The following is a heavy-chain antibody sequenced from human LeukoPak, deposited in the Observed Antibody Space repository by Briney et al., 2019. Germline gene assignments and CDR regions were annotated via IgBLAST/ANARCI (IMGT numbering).Heavy chain of an antibody. J-gene: IGHJ5*02. CDR1: GGSFSGYY. CDR2: INHSGST. Sequence: SETLSLTCAVYGGSFSGYYWSWIRQPPGKGLEWIGEINHSGSTNYNPSLKSRVTISVDTSKNQFSLKLSSLTAADTAVYYCARGNPYKLLLRPQSNWLDPWAREPWSPSPQ. V-gene: IGHV4-34*01. D-gene: IGHD2-15*01. CDR3: ARGNPYKLLLRPQSNWLDP.